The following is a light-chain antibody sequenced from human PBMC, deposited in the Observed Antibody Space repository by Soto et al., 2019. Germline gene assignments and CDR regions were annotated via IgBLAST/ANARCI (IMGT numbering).Light chain of an antibody. CDR3: GSWDSSLSAYV. CDR1: SSNIGNNY. J-gene: IGLJ1*01. V-gene: IGLV1-51*01. CDR2: DNN. Sequence: QSVLTQPPSVSAAPGQKVTISCSGISSNIGNNYVSWYQQLPGTAPKLLIYDNNKRPSGIPDRFSGSKSGTSATLGITGFQTGDEADHYCGSWDSSLSAYVFGTGTKVTVL.